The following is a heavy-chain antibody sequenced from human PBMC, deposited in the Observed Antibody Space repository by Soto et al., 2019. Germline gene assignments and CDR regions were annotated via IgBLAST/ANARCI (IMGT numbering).Heavy chain of an antibody. Sequence: SETLSLTCAVYGGSFSGSYWSWIRQPPGKGLEWVGEINHSGSTNYNPSLKGRVTISVDTSKNQFSLSVSSVTAADTAVYYCARAPETPPIVRVVVPYFFDSWGQGTLVTVSS. J-gene: IGHJ4*02. CDR1: GGSFSGSY. V-gene: IGHV4-34*01. CDR3: ARAPETPPIVRVVVPYFFDS. D-gene: IGHD3-16*02. CDR2: INHSGST.